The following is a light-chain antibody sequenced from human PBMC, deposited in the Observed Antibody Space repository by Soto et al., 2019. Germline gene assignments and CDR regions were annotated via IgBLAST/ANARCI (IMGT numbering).Light chain of an antibody. CDR2: GAS. CDR1: QRVSGN. V-gene: IGKV3-15*01. Sequence: EIVLTQSPATLSVSPGERVTLFCRASQRVSGNLAWYQQKPGQAPRLLMYGASIRATGFPDRFSGSGSGTEFTLSISSLQSEDFAVYYCQQYGSSPWTFGQGTKVDIK. J-gene: IGKJ1*01. CDR3: QQYGSSPWT.